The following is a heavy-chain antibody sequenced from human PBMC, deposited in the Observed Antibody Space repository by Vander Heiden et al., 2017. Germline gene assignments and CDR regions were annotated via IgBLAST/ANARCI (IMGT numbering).Heavy chain of an antibody. CDR1: GFTFSNYA. J-gene: IGHJ4*01. Sequence: EVQLLESGGGLVQPGGSLRLSCAASGFTFSNYAMSWVRQAPGKGLEGVSLISGSGGSTKYADSVKGRFTISRDNSKNTRYLQRNSLRAEETAVYYCAKVDIVTGYYYYYFDYWGHGTMVAVSS. V-gene: IGHV3-23*01. D-gene: IGHD3-9*01. CDR3: AKVDIVTGYYYYYFDY. CDR2: ISGSGGST.